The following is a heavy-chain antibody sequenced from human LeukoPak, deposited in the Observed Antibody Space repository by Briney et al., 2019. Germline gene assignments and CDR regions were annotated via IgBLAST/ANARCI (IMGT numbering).Heavy chain of an antibody. Sequence: SETLSLTCAVYGGSFSGYYWSWIRQPAGKGLEWIGRIYTSGSTNYNPSLKSRVTMSVDTSKNQFSLKLSSVTAADTAVYYCAREGTKAGKEPSYNWFDPWGQGTLVTVSS. CDR3: AREGTKAGKEPSYNWFDP. CDR2: IYTSGST. CDR1: GGSFSGYY. V-gene: IGHV4-4*07. J-gene: IGHJ5*02. D-gene: IGHD1-14*01.